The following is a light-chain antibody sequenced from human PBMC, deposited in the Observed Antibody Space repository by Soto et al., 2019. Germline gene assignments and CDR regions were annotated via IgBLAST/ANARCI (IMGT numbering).Light chain of an antibody. Sequence: DIQMTQSPSSLSASVGDRVNITCRASQRISSYVNWYQQRPGKAPKVLIKTASSLQSGDPSRFNGSGSGTDYTRTISTLQPDEFATYDFQQSYGTPFTWGQGTKLEI. CDR2: TAS. CDR1: QRISSY. J-gene: IGKJ2*01. V-gene: IGKV1-39*01. CDR3: QQSYGTPFT.